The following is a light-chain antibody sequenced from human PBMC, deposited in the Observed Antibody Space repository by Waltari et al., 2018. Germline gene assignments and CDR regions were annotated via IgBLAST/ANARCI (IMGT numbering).Light chain of an antibody. CDR1: TGPVPYIHY. CDR2: STN. J-gene: IGLJ3*02. V-gene: IGLV7-43*01. Sequence: QTVVTQEPSLTVSPGGTVPLTCTSSTGPVPYIHYVNWLQQNPGQAPRTLIYSTNKKHSWTPARFSGSLLGGKAALTLSGVQPEDEAEYYCLLYFGGVRVFGGGTKLTVL. CDR3: LLYFGGVRV.